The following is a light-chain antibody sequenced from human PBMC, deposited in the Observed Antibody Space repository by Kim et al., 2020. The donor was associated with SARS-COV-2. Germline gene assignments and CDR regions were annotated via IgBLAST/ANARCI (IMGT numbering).Light chain of an antibody. CDR3: QSYDSSLSGSV. J-gene: IGLJ2*01. Sequence: QSVLTQPPSVSGAPGQRVTISCTGSSSNIGAGYDVHWYQQLPGTAPKLLIYGNSNRPSGVPDRFSGSKSCTSASLAITGLQAEDEADYHCQSYDSSLSGSVFGGGTQLTVL. V-gene: IGLV1-40*01. CDR2: GNS. CDR1: SSNIGAGYD.